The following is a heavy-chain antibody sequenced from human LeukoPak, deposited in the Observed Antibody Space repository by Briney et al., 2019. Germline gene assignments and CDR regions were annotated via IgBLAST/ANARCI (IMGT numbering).Heavy chain of an antibody. CDR3: ARDTPIFGAVNDIDP. CDR1: GFTFSSYS. CDR2: ISSSSSYI. V-gene: IGHV3-21*01. D-gene: IGHD3-3*01. J-gene: IGHJ5*02. Sequence: GGSLRLSCAASGFTFSSYSMNLVRQAPGKGLEWVSSISSSSSYIYYADSVKGRFTISRDNAKNPLYLQMNSLRAEDTAVYYCARDTPIFGAVNDIDPWGQGTLVTVSS.